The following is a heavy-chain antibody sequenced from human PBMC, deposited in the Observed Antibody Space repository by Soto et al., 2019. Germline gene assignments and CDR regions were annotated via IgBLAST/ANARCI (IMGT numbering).Heavy chain of an antibody. CDR3: RHRPLPEGLQGTLGAFDF. V-gene: IGHV3-23*01. CDR1: GFTFSTYG. J-gene: IGHJ3*01. Sequence: EVQVLESGGGLVQPGGSLRLSCAASGFTFSTYGMSWVRQAPGKGLEWVSDLSGSGRSTYYTDSVKGRFTISRDNSKNTLYLQMNSLRAEDTAVYYRRHRPLPEGLQGTLGAFDFWGQGTMVTVSS. CDR2: LSGSGRST.